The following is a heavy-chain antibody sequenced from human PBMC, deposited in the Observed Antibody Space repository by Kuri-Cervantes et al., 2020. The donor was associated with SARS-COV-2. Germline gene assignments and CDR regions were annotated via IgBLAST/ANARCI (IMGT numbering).Heavy chain of an antibody. V-gene: IGHV3-30-3*01. CDR1: GFTFSSYE. CDR2: ISYDGSNK. CDR3: ARDHGSDEHDY. J-gene: IGHJ4*02. D-gene: IGHD3-10*01. Sequence: LSLTCAASGFTFSSYEMNWVRQAPGKGLEWVAVISYDGSNKYYADSVKGRFTISRDNSKNTLYLQMNSLRAEDTAVYYCARDHGSDEHDYWGQGTLVTVSS.